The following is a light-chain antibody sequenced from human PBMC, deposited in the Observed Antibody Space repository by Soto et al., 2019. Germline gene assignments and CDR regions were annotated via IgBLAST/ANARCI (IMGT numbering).Light chain of an antibody. CDR3: QQYNSYST. CDR2: DAS. J-gene: IGKJ1*01. CDR1: QSISSW. Sequence: DIQMTQSPSTLSASVGDRVTLTCRASQSISSWLAWYQQKPGKAPKLLIYDASSLESGVPSRFSGSGSGTEFTLTIISLQPDDFATYYCQQYNSYSTFGQGTKVEIK. V-gene: IGKV1-5*01.